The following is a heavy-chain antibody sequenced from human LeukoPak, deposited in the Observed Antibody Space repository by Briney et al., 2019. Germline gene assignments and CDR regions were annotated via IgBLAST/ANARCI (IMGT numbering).Heavy chain of an antibody. J-gene: IGHJ4*02. CDR1: GGSISTGDYY. Sequence: SQTLSLTCTVSGGSISTGDYYWSWIRQPPGKGLEWIGYIYYSGSTYYNPSLRSRVTISLHTSVNQFSLQLSSVTAADTAVYYCGGTLGYCTGGTCDHSLAYWGQGTLVTVSS. CDR2: IYYSGST. CDR3: GGTLGYCTGGTCDHSLAY. D-gene: IGHD2-8*02. V-gene: IGHV4-30-4*01.